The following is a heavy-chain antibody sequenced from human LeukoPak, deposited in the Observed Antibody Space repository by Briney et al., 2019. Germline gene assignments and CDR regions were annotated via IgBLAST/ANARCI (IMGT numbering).Heavy chain of an antibody. Sequence: GGSLRLSCAASGFMFSSNWMSWVRLAPGKGLEWVANIKEDGTETYYVDSVKGRFTISRDNSKNTLYLQMNSLRAEDTAVYYCAREGGYSGSYWGQGTLVTVSS. D-gene: IGHD1-26*01. CDR1: GFMFSSNW. V-gene: IGHV3-7*03. CDR2: IKEDGTET. J-gene: IGHJ4*02. CDR3: AREGGYSGSY.